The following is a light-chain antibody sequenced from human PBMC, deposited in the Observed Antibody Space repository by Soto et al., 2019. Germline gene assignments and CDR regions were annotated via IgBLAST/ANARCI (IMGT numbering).Light chain of an antibody. CDR3: QHRRN. J-gene: IGKJ5*01. V-gene: IGKV3-11*01. CDR2: DAS. CDR1: QSVSSY. Sequence: EIVLTQSPATLYLSPGDRATLSCRASQSVSSYLAWYQQKPGQAPRLLLYDASNRATGIPARFSGSGSGTDFTLTISSLEPEDFAVYYCQHRRNFGQGTRLEIK.